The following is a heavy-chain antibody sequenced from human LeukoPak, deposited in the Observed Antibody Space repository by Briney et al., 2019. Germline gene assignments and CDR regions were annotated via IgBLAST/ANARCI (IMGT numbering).Heavy chain of an antibody. J-gene: IGHJ6*03. CDR2: IKQDGSEK. V-gene: IGHV3-7*01. CDR3: AREQWLDRPYYYYMGV. CDR1: GFTFSSYW. D-gene: IGHD6-19*01. Sequence: PGGSLRLSCAASGFTFSSYWMSWVRQAPGKGLEWVANIKQDGSEKYYVDSVKGRFTISRDNAKNSLYLQMNSLRAEDTAVYYCAREQWLDRPYYYYMGVWGKGTTVTVSS.